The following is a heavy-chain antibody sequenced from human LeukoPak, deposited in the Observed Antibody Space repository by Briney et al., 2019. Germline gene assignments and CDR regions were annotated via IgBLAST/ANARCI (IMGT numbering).Heavy chain of an antibody. V-gene: IGHV4-39*01. Sequence: SETLSLTCTVSGGSISRSSYYWGWIRQPPGKGLEWIGSIYYSGNTYYNPSLKSRVTISVDTSKKQFSLKLSSVTAADTAVYYCARFQTGDGYNYYYFDYWGQGTLVTVSS. CDR1: GGSISRSSYY. D-gene: IGHD5-24*01. CDR2: IYYSGNT. CDR3: ARFQTGDGYNYYYFDY. J-gene: IGHJ4*02.